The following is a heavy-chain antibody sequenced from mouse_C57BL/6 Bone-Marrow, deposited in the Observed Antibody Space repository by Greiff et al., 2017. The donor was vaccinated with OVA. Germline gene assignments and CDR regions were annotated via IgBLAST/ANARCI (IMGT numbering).Heavy chain of an antibody. J-gene: IGHJ2*01. CDR3: ARWGDHFDY. CDR1: GYAFSSSW. V-gene: IGHV1-82*01. D-gene: IGHD3-3*01. Sequence: QVQLQQSGPELVKPGASVKISCKASGYAFSSSWMNWVKQRPGKGLEWIGRIYPGDGDTNYNGKFKGKATLTADKSSSTAYMQLSSLTSEDSAVYFCARWGDHFDYWGQGTTLTVSS. CDR2: IYPGDGDT.